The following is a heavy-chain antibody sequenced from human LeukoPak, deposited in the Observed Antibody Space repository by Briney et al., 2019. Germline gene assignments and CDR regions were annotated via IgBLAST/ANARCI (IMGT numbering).Heavy chain of an antibody. D-gene: IGHD2-15*01. CDR2: INHSGST. V-gene: IGHV4-34*01. J-gene: IGHJ5*02. Sequence: SETLSLTCAVYGGSFSGYYWSWIRQPPGKGLEWIGEINHSGSTNYNPSFKSRVTIAVDTSKNEFSLKLSSVTAADTAVYYCAGTPGDCSGGSCYRINWFEPWGQGTLVTVSS. CDR3: AGTPGDCSGGSCYRINWFEP. CDR1: GGSFSGYY.